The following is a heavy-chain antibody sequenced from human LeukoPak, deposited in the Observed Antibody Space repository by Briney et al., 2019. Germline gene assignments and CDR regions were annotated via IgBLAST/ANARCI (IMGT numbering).Heavy chain of an antibody. J-gene: IGHJ5*02. CDR1: GFTFTSSA. CDR2: IVVGRGNT. D-gene: IGHD4-23*01. Sequence: GTSVKVSCKASGFTFTSSAMQWVRQARGQRLEWIGWIVVGRGNTNYVQKFQERVTITRDMSTSTDYMELSSLRSEDTAVYYCARDNSVEDTAWWFDPWGQGTLVTVSS. CDR3: ARDNSVEDTAWWFDP. V-gene: IGHV1-58*02.